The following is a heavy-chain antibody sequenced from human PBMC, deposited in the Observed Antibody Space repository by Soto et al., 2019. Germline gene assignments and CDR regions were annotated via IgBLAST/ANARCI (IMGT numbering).Heavy chain of an antibody. CDR2: IRSTAYGGKT. J-gene: IGHJ6*02. CDR1: GFTLGDYA. D-gene: IGHD2-15*01. V-gene: IGHV3-49*04. CDR3: TRDRVVVAATKNEALESYYYYYGMDV. Sequence: GGTLRLSCTASGFTLGDYAMSWVRQAPGKGLARVGFIRSTAYGGKTGYAASVKGRFTIARDDSKSIAYLQMNSLKTEDTAVYYCTRDRVVVAATKNEALESYYYYYGMDVWGQGTTVTVSS.